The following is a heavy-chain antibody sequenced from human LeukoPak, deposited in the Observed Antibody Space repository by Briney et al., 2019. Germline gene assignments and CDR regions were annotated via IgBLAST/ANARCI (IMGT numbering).Heavy chain of an antibody. V-gene: IGHV3-21*01. CDR2: ISGSSLYI. CDR1: KFTFSSYS. CDR3: ARGEGDYGGNFVGDY. D-gene: IGHD4-23*01. J-gene: IGHJ4*02. Sequence: KAGGSLRLYYAASKFTFSSYSMNWVRQAPGKGLEWVSSISGSSLYIYYADSLKGRFTISRDNAKNSLYLQMNSLRAEDTAVYYCARGEGDYGGNFVGDYWGQGILVTVSS.